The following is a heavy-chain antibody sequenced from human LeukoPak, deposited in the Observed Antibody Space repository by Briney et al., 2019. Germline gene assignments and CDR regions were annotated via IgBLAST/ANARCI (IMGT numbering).Heavy chain of an antibody. J-gene: IGHJ6*02. CDR1: GFTFSNYW. D-gene: IGHD1-14*01. V-gene: IGHV3-53*01. Sequence: GGSLRLSCAASGFTFSNYWMHWVRQAPGKGLEWVSVIYSGGSTYYADSVKGRFTISRDNSKNTLYLQMNSLRAEDTAVYYCASGMGPYYYYGMDVWGQGTTVTVSS. CDR2: IYSGGST. CDR3: ASGMGPYYYYGMDV.